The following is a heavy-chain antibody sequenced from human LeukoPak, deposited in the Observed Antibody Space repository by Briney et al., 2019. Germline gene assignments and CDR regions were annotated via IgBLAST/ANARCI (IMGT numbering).Heavy chain of an antibody. CDR3: AKSYYYYMDV. CDR1: GYTFTSYY. V-gene: IGHV1-46*01. J-gene: IGHJ6*03. Sequence: ASVKVSCKASGYTFTSYYIHWVRQAPGQGLEWMGIINPSGGSTSYAQKFQGRVTMTRDTSISTAYMELSRLRSDDTAVYYCAKSYYYYMDVWGKGTTVTVSS. CDR2: INPSGGST.